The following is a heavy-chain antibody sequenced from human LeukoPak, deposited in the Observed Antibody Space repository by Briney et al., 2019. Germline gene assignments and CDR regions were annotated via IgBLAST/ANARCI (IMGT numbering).Heavy chain of an antibody. CDR2: IRSKADGGTT. Sequence: PGGSPRLSCTASGFTFTNAWMSWVRQAPGKGLEWVGRIRSKADGGTTDYAAPVKGRFAISRDDSKNTVYLQMNSLKTDDTAVYYCTTDLGGYCSRSSCYTGLNWFDPWGQGTLVTVSS. CDR3: TTDLGGYCSRSSCYTGLNWFDP. D-gene: IGHD2-15*01. CDR1: GFTFTNAW. J-gene: IGHJ5*02. V-gene: IGHV3-15*01.